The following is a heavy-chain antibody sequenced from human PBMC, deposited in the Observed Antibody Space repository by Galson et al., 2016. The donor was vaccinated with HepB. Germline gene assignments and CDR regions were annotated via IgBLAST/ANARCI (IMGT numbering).Heavy chain of an antibody. CDR2: INKDGNDR. CDR1: GFTFSRYW. D-gene: IGHD2/OR15-2a*01. Sequence: SLRLSCAASGFTFSRYWMSWVRQAPGKGLEWVAKINKDGNDRYYVDSVNGRFTISRDSAKNSLFLQLDSLRVEDTAVYYCLCYSSACPYNWFDPRGQGIQVTVSS. J-gene: IGHJ5*02. V-gene: IGHV3-7*01. CDR3: LCYSSACPYNWFDP.